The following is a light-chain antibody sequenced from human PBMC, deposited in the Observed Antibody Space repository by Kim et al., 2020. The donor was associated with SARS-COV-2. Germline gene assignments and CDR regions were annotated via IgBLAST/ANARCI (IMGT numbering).Light chain of an antibody. V-gene: IGKV3D-20*01. CDR3: HQYGSSPQT. Sequence: EIVLTQSPATLSLSPGDRATLSCGASQSVTSSYLAWYQQKPGRAPRLLIYDASTRATGIPDRFSGGGSGTDFTLTISRLKPEDFAVYYCHQYGSSPQTFGQGTKVDIK. CDR2: DAS. J-gene: IGKJ1*01. CDR1: QSVTSSY.